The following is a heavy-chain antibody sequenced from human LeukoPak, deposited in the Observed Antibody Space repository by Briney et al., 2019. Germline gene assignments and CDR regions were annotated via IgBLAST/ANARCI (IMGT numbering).Heavy chain of an antibody. V-gene: IGHV4-59*13. CDR1: GGSISHYY. J-gene: IGHJ6*02. CDR3: AREDPRTKVPEGMDV. D-gene: IGHD4/OR15-4a*01. Sequence: PSEPLSLTCTLSGGSISHYYWSWLRQPPGKGLERIGYIYYSGTTNYNPPLKSRVTISVDTSKNQFSLKLNSVTAADTAVYYCAREDPRTKVPEGMDVWGQGTTVTVSS. CDR2: IYYSGTT.